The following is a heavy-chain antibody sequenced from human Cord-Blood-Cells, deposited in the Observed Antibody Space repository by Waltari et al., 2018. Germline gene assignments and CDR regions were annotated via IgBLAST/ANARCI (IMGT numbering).Heavy chain of an antibody. CDR1: GGTFSSYA. V-gene: IGHV1-69*01. J-gene: IGHJ4*02. D-gene: IGHD5-18*01. Sequence: QVQLVQSGAEVKKPGSSVKVSCKASGGTFSSYAISWVRQAPGQGLEWMGGIIPIFGTANYAQKFKGRVTITADESTSTAYMELSSLRSEDTAVYYCAREASIQLWSRDYFDYWGQGTLVTVSS. CDR3: AREASIQLWSRDYFDY. CDR2: IIPIFGTA.